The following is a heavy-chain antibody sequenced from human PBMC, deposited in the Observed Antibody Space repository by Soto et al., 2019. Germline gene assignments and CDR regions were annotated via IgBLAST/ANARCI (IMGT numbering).Heavy chain of an antibody. D-gene: IGHD3-10*01. J-gene: IGHJ4*02. Sequence: PSETLSLTCNVSGGSIISHYWSWIRQPPGKGLEWIGYIYYSGSTYYNPSLKSRVTMSVDTSRNQFSLQLNSMTAADTAVYYCARHNDGSGSTYFDYWGQGTLVTVSS. CDR3: ARHNDGSGSTYFDY. CDR2: IYYSGST. V-gene: IGHV4-59*08. CDR1: GGSIISHY.